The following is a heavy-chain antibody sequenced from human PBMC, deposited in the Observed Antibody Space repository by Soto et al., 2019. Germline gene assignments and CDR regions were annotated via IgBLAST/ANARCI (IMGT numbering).Heavy chain of an antibody. CDR1: GCSISSYY. D-gene: IGHD6-13*01. J-gene: IGHJ5*02. CDR2: IYYSGST. CDR3: ARHPEYSSSWSDPPPRLDP. V-gene: IGHV4-59*01. Sequence: SETLSLTCSVSGCSISSYYWSWIRQPPGKGLEWIGYIYYSGSTNYNPSLKSRVTISVDTSKNQFSLKLSSVTAADTAVYYCARHPEYSSSWSDPPPRLDPWGQGTLVTVTS.